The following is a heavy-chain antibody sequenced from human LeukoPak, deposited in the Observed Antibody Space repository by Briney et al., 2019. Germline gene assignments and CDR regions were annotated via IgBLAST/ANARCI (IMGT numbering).Heavy chain of an antibody. Sequence: GGSLRLSCAASGFTFSSYAMHWVRQAPGKGLEYVSAISSNGGSTYYANSVKGRFTISRDNSKNTLYLQMGSLRAEDMAVYYCAILWFGELLSPGDYWGQGTLVTVSS. CDR3: AILWFGELLSPGDY. CDR1: GFTFSSYA. CDR2: ISSNGGST. J-gene: IGHJ4*02. D-gene: IGHD3-10*01. V-gene: IGHV3-64*01.